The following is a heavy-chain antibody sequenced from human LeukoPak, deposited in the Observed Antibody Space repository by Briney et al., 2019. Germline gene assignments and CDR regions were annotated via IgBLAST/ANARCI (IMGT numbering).Heavy chain of an antibody. J-gene: IGHJ4*02. Sequence: SETLSLTCTVSGGSISSYYWSWIRQPPGKGLEWIGHIYYSGSTNYNPSLKSRVTISVDTSKNQFSLKLSSVTAADTAVYYCARHDFLEYYFDYWGQGTLVTVSS. CDR1: GGSISSYY. CDR2: IYYSGST. D-gene: IGHD3-3*01. CDR3: ARHDFLEYYFDY. V-gene: IGHV4-59*08.